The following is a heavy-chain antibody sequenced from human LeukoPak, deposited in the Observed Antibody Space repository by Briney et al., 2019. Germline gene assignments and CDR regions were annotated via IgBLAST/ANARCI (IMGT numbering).Heavy chain of an antibody. Sequence: AGGSLRLSCAASGFTFSSYAMSWVRQAPGKGLEWVSAISGSGGSTYYADSVKGRFTISRDNSKNTLYLQMNSLRAEDTAVYYCAKAEQQLVLFPFDYWGQGTLVTVSS. V-gene: IGHV3-23*01. CDR2: ISGSGGST. CDR1: GFTFSSYA. J-gene: IGHJ4*02. D-gene: IGHD6-6*01. CDR3: AKAEQQLVLFPFDY.